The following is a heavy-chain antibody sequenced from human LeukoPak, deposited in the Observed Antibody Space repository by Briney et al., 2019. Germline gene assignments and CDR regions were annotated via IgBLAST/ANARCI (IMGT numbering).Heavy chain of an antibody. CDR2: IDNSGST. CDR1: GGPISSYY. CDR3: ARQGSRDGYPYFFDS. D-gene: IGHD5-24*01. Sequence: SETLSLTCTVSGGPISSYYWSWIRQPPGKELQWIGYIDNSGSTNYNPSLKSRVTMSANTSKNQFFLNLSSVTAADTAVYYCARQGSRDGYPYFFDSWGHGTLVTVSS. J-gene: IGHJ4*01. V-gene: IGHV4-59*08.